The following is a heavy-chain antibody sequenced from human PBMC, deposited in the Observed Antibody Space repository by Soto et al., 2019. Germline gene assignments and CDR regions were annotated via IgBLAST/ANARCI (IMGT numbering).Heavy chain of an antibody. CDR1: GGSISSGGYS. CDR2: IYHSGST. CDR3: ARADGSGSFLTY. D-gene: IGHD3-10*01. V-gene: IGHV4-30-2*01. J-gene: IGHJ4*02. Sequence: QLQLQESGSGLVKPSQTLSLTCAVSGGSISSGGYSWSWIRQPPGKGLEWIGYIYHSGSTYYNPSLKSRVTISVARSKNQFSRKLSSVTAADTAVYYCARADGSGSFLTYWGQGTLVTVSS.